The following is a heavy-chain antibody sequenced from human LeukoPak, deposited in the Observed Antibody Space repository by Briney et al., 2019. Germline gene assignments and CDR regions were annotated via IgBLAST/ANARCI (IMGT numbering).Heavy chain of an antibody. J-gene: IGHJ4*02. Sequence: PGGSLRLSCAASGFTFSSYWMHWVRQAPGKGLVWVSRIGTDDTITVFADSVKGRFTISRDNAKSMLYLEMKSLRAEDTGVYYCAREWTLLMRNFDQLDYWGRGTLVTVSS. D-gene: IGHD1-14*01. CDR1: GFTFSSYW. CDR2: IGTDDTIT. CDR3: AREWTLLMRNFDQLDY. V-gene: IGHV3-74*01.